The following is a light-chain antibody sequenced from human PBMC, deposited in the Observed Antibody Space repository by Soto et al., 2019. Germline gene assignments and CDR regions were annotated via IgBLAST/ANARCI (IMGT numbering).Light chain of an antibody. J-gene: IGKJ5*01. CDR2: AAS. CDR3: QQANSFPIT. Sequence: VGDRVTITCGASQGFSSWLAWYQQKPGKAPKLLIYAASSLQSGVPSRFSGSGSGTDFTLTISSLQTEDFATYYCQQANSFPITFGQGTRLEIK. V-gene: IGKV1-12*01. CDR1: QGFSSW.